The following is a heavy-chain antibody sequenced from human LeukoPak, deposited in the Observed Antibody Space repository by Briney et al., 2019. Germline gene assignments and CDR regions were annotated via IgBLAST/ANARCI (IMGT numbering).Heavy chain of an antibody. CDR2: ISYDGSNK. CDR1: GFAFSTYS. CDR3: AKEWYYYDTSGYYSYFDY. J-gene: IGHJ4*02. Sequence: LSGRSLRLSCAASGFAFSTYSMHWVRQAPGKGLEWLALISYDGSNKYYADSVNGRFTISRDNSKNTLYLQMNSLRAEDTAVYYCAKEWYYYDTSGYYSYFDYWGQGTLVTVSS. D-gene: IGHD3-22*01. V-gene: IGHV3-30*01.